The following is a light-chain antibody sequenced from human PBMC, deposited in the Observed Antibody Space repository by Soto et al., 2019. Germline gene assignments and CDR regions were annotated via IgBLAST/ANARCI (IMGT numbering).Light chain of an antibody. J-gene: IGKJ1*01. V-gene: IGKV3-11*01. Sequence: EIVLTQSPATLSLSPGERASLSCRDSQSVSSYLAWYQQKPGQAPRLLIYDASNRATGIPARFSGSGSGTDFTLTISSLEPEDFAVYYCQQRSTWPRTFGQGTKVEIK. CDR1: QSVSSY. CDR2: DAS. CDR3: QQRSTWPRT.